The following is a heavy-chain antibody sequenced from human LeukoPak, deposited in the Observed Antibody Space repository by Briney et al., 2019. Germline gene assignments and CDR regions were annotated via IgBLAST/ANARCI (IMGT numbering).Heavy chain of an antibody. V-gene: IGHV1-18*01. D-gene: IGHD3-22*01. CDR1: GYTFIRYG. CDR3: ARSPEGVVVITIPYYFDY. Sequence: GASVKVSCKASGYTFIRYGITWVRQAPGQGLEWMAWISPYNGNTKYAQKLQGRVTMTTDTSTSTAYMELRSLRSDDTAVYYCARSPEGVVVITIPYYFDYWGQGTLVTVSS. CDR2: ISPYNGNT. J-gene: IGHJ4*02.